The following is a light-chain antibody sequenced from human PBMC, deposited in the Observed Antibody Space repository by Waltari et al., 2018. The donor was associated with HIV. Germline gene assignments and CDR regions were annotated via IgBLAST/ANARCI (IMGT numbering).Light chain of an antibody. CDR2: GTS. Sequence: EVVLTQSPGTLSLSPGERATLSYRASQSVTNNYLAWYQQRPGQAPRLLIYGTSTRATGIPDRFSGRGSGTDFTLTISRLEPEDSAVYYCQQHDYWPPAFGQGTRLDIK. CDR1: QSVTNNY. J-gene: IGKJ5*01. V-gene: IGKV3-20*01. CDR3: QQHDYWPPA.